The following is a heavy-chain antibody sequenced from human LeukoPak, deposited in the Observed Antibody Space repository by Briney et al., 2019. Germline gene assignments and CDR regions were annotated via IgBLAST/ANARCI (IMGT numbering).Heavy chain of an antibody. V-gene: IGHV4-39*01. CDR3: ARKGDGYNYYFDY. CDR2: IYYSGST. Sequence: PSETLSLTCTVSGGSISSSSYYWGWLRQPPGKGLEWIGSIYYSGSTYYNPSLKSRVTISVDTSKNQFSLKLSSVTAADTAVYYCARKGDGYNYYFDYWGQGTLVTVSS. J-gene: IGHJ4*02. D-gene: IGHD5-24*01. CDR1: GGSISSSSYY.